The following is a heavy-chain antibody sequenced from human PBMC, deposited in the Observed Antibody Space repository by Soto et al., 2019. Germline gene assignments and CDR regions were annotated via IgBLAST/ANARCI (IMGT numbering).Heavy chain of an antibody. Sequence: KASETLSLTCTVSGGSISSSSNYWGWIRKPPGKGLEWIGSIFHGGNTYYNPSLKSRVTISVDMSKNQFSLKLNSVTAADTAVYYCARARWYDAFDVWGQGTVVTVSS. CDR3: ARARWYDAFDV. V-gene: IGHV4-39*07. J-gene: IGHJ3*01. CDR2: IFHGGNT. D-gene: IGHD2-15*01. CDR1: GGSISSSSNY.